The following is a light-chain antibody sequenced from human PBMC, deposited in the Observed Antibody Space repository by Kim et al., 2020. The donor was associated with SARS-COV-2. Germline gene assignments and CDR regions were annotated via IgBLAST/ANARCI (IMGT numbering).Light chain of an antibody. Sequence: VAPGDRANLSCRASQYVSSKLAWYQQKPGQVPRLLIYGASTRATGIPARCSGSGSETEFTLTISSLQSEDFAVYYCQQYSNWRTFGQGTKVDIK. V-gene: IGKV3-15*01. CDR3: QQYSNWRT. J-gene: IGKJ1*01. CDR1: QYVSSK. CDR2: GAS.